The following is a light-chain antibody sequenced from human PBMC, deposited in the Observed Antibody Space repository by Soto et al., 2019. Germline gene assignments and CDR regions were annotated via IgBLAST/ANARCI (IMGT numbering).Light chain of an antibody. CDR2: LNSDGSH. CDR1: SGHSSYA. V-gene: IGLV4-69*01. J-gene: IGLJ1*01. CDR3: QTWGTGIHYV. Sequence: QSVLTQSPSASASLGASVKLTCTRSSGHSSYAIAWHQQQPEKGPRYLMKLNSDGSHSKGDGITDRFSGSSSGAERYLTIASLQSVDEADYYYQTWGTGIHYVFGTGTKLTVL.